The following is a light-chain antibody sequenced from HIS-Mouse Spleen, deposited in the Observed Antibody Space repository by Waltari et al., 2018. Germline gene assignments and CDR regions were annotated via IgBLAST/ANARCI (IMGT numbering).Light chain of an antibody. CDR2: GAS. CDR1: QSVSSSY. J-gene: IGKJ5*01. Sequence: EIVLTQSPATLSLSPGERATLSCRASQSVSSSYLAWYQQKPGQAPRLLIYGASSRATGIQDRFSGSGSGTDFTLTISRLEPEDFAVYYCQQYGSSSTFGQGTRLEIK. CDR3: QQYGSSST. V-gene: IGKV3-20*01.